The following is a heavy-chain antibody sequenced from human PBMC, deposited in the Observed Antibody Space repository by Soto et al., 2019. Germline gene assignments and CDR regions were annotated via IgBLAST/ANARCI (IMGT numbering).Heavy chain of an antibody. Sequence: SETLSLTCTVSGGTVTSGSYYWGWIRQPPGKGLEWIAYIYFTGSTNYNPSLKGRLSISADTSRNQFSLKLHSVTAADTAVYYCARQDLAHDAFDIWGQGTMVTVSS. CDR2: IYFTGST. CDR1: GGTVTSGSYY. J-gene: IGHJ3*02. V-gene: IGHV4-61*01. CDR3: ARQDLAHDAFDI.